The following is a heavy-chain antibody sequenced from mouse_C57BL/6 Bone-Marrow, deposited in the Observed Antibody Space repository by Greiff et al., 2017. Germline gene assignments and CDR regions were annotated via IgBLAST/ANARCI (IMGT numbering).Heavy chain of an antibody. CDR2: IHPSDSDT. CDR1: GYTFTSYW. J-gene: IGHJ4*01. CDR3: ANYYGSSYYAMDY. Sequence: QVQLQQPGAELVKPGASVKVSCKASGYTFTSYWMHWVKQRPGQGLEWIGRIHPSDSDTNYNQKFKGKATLTVDKSSSTAYMQLSSLTSEDSAVYYCANYYGSSYYAMDYWGQGTSVTVSS. D-gene: IGHD1-1*01. V-gene: IGHV1-74*01.